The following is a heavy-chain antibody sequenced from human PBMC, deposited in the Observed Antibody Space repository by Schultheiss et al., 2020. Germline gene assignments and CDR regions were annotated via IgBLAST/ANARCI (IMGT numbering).Heavy chain of an antibody. Sequence: SETLSLTCTVSGGSISSYYWSWIRQPPGKGLEWIGYIYYSGSTNYNPSLKSRVTISVDTSKNQFSLKLGSVTAADTAVYYCPSNLSPNGDDDYYYYGMDVWGQGTTVTVSS. V-gene: IGHV4-59*08. J-gene: IGHJ6*02. D-gene: IGHD4-17*01. CDR2: IYYSGST. CDR1: GGSISSYY. CDR3: PSNLSPNGDDDYYYYGMDV.